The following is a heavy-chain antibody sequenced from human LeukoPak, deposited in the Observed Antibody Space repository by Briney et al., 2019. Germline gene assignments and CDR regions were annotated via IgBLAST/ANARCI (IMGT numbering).Heavy chain of an antibody. J-gene: IGHJ5*02. D-gene: IGHD4-17*01. CDR3: ARSYGDPYNWFDP. CDR2: IYPGDSDT. Sequence: GESLKISCKASGYSFTSYWIGWVRQMPGKGLEWMGIIYPGDSDTRYSQSFQGQVTISADKSTSTAYLQWSSLKASDTAMYYCARSYGDPYNWFDPWGQGTLVTVSS. V-gene: IGHV5-51*01. CDR1: GYSFTSYW.